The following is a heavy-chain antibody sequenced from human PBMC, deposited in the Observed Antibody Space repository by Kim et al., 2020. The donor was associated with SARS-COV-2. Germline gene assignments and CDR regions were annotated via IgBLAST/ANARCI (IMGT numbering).Heavy chain of an antibody. V-gene: IGHV3-74*01. CDR1: RFTFNNYW. J-gene: IGHJ6*02. Sequence: GGSLRLSCAVSRFTFNNYWINWVRHAPGKGLVWVSRISSDGSITNYADSVKGRFTMSSDNAENTLYLQMNSLGAEDTAVYYPARGFFRDGFDVWGQGTTVPVSS. CDR2: ISSDGSIT. CDR3: ARGFFRDGFDV. D-gene: IGHD3-10*01.